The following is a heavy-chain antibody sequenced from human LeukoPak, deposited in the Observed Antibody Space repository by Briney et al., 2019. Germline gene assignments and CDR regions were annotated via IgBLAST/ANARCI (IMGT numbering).Heavy chain of an antibody. Sequence: GGSLRLSCAASGFTFSSYSMNWVRQAPGKGLEWVSSISSSSSYIYYADSVKGRFTISRDNAKNSLYLQMNSLRAEDTAVYYCAKVVVVVAATRAEYFDYWGQGTLVTVSS. CDR2: ISSSSSYI. J-gene: IGHJ4*02. CDR3: AKVVVVVAATRAEYFDY. V-gene: IGHV3-21*01. CDR1: GFTFSSYS. D-gene: IGHD2-15*01.